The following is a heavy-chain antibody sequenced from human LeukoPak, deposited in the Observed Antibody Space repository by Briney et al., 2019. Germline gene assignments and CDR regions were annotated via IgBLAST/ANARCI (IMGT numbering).Heavy chain of an antibody. D-gene: IGHD5-12*01. V-gene: IGHV3-23*01. CDR3: ARDNSVGDSAWWFDP. Sequence: GGSLRLSCVASGLTFSNFGMSWVRQAPGKGLEWVSAISGSGDSTYYADSVKGRFTISRDNSKNTLYLQMNSLRAEDTAVYYCARDNSVGDSAWWFDPWGQGTLVTVSS. CDR1: GLTFSNFG. CDR2: ISGSGDST. J-gene: IGHJ5*02.